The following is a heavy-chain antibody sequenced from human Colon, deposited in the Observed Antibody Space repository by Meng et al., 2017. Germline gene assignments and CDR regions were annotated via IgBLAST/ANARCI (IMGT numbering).Heavy chain of an antibody. D-gene: IGHD2-15*01. V-gene: IGHV4-34*01. Sequence: QVQLQQWGAGLLKPSETLSLTCAVYGGSFSGYYWSWIRQPPGKGLEWVGESPHRGSAAYNPSLRSRVSMSIDIPKNQFYLKLTSVTAADTAVYYCARQVLIAAVGFDPWGQGTLVTVSS. CDR3: ARQVLIAAVGFDP. CDR2: SPHRGSA. J-gene: IGHJ5*02. CDR1: GGSFSGYY.